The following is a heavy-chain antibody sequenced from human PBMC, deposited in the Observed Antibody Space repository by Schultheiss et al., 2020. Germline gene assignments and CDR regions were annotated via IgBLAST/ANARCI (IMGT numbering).Heavy chain of an antibody. CDR1: GFTFSSYD. V-gene: IGHV3-13*01. Sequence: GGSLRLSCAASGFTFSSYDMHWVRQATGKGLEWVSAIGTAGDTYYPGSVKGRFTISRDNSKNTLYLQMNSLRAEDTAVYYCAKGELGYGSGSYPVDFDYWGQGTLVTGSS. J-gene: IGHJ4*02. CDR3: AKGELGYGSGSYPVDFDY. D-gene: IGHD3-10*01. CDR2: IGTAGDT.